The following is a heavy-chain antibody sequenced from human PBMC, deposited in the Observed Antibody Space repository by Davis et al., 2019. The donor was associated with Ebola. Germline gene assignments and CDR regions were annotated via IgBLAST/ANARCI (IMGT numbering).Heavy chain of an antibody. V-gene: IGHV3-15*01. CDR2: VKSKTDGGTT. Sequence: GESLKISCAASRFTFSKAWMSWVRQAPGKGLEWVGRVKSKTDGGTTDYAAPVKGRFTISRDDSKNTLYLQMNSLQPEDTALYYCTTSWDARLTNFDYWGQGTLVTVSS. CDR3: TTSWDARLTNFDY. CDR1: RFTFSKAW. D-gene: IGHD1-26*01. J-gene: IGHJ4*02.